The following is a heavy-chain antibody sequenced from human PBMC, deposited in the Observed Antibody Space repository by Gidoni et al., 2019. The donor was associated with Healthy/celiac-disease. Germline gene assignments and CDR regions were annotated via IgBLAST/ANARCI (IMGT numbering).Heavy chain of an antibody. CDR1: GFTFSSYS. Sequence: EVQLVESGGGLVKPGGSLRLSCAASGFTFSSYSMNWVRQAPGKGLEWVSSISSSSSYIYYADSVKGRFTISRDNAKNSLYLQMNSLRAEDTAVYYCARDSDSSGYYAEDAFDIWGQGTMVTVSS. V-gene: IGHV3-21*01. CDR2: ISSSSSYI. CDR3: ARDSDSSGYYAEDAFDI. D-gene: IGHD3-22*01. J-gene: IGHJ3*02.